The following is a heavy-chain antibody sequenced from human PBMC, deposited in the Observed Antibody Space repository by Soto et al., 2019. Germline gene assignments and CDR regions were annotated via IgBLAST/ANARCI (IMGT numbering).Heavy chain of an antibody. Sequence: EVQLVESGGGLVQPGGSLRLSCAASGFIFSSYSMNWVRQAPGKGLEWISYISSGSGIKYYADSLRGRFTISRDNAENSLYLQMNSLRDEDTAVYYCARDYCSGGSCYGYFQHWGQGTLVTVSS. V-gene: IGHV3-48*02. CDR3: ARDYCSGGSCYGYFQH. CDR2: ISSGSGIK. CDR1: GFIFSSYS. D-gene: IGHD2-15*01. J-gene: IGHJ1*01.